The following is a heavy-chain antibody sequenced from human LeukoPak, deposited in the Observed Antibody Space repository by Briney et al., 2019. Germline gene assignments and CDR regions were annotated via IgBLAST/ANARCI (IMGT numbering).Heavy chain of an antibody. CDR3: ARDGTIFGVVIRLESYFDY. J-gene: IGHJ4*02. CDR1: GFTFSDYY. CDR2: ISSSGSTI. Sequence: GGSLRLSCAASGFTFSDYYMSWIRQAPGKGLEWVSYISSSGSTIYYADSVKGRFTISRDNAKNSLYLQMNSLRAEDTAVYYCARDGTIFGVVIRLESYFDYWGQGTLVTVSS. V-gene: IGHV3-11*04. D-gene: IGHD3-3*01.